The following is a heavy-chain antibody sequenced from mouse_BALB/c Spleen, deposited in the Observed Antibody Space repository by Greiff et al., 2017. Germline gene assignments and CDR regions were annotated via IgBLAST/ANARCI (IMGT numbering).Heavy chain of an antibody. D-gene: IGHD2-4*01. CDR3: ASAMITGAY. CDR1: GYSFTSYY. V-gene: IGHV1S135*01. Sequence: VQLQQSGPELMKPGASVKISCKASGYSFTSYYMHWVKQSHGKSLEWIGYIDPFNGGTSYNQKFKGKATLTVDKSSSTAYMHLSSLTSEDSAVYYCASAMITGAYWGQGTLVTVSA. CDR2: IDPFNGGT. J-gene: IGHJ3*01.